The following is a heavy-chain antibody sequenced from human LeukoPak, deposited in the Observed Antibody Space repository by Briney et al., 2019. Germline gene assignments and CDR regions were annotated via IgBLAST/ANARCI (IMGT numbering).Heavy chain of an antibody. CDR3: ARIGYSYGMAFDY. V-gene: IGHV4-59*01. D-gene: IGHD5-18*01. CDR2: IYYSGST. CDR1: GGSISSYY. J-gene: IGHJ4*02. Sequence: SETLSLTCTVSGGSISSYYWSWIRQPPGKGLEWIGYIYYSGSTNYNPSLKSRVTISVDTSKNQFSLKLSSVTAADTAVYYCARIGYSYGMAFDYWGQGTLVTVSS.